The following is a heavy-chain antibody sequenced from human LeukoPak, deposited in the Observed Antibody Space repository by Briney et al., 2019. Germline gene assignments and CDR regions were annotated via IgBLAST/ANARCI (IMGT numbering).Heavy chain of an antibody. CDR3: AKDLVTGSLDY. CDR1: GFTFSSYA. J-gene: IGHJ4*02. CDR2: ISSSGGST. Sequence: SGGSLRLSCAASGFTFSSYAMTWVRQAPGKGLEWVSSISSSGGSTYYADSVRGRFTISRDNSKNTLYLQMNSLRAEDTAIYYCAKDLVTGSLDYWGQGTLVTASS. V-gene: IGHV3-23*01. D-gene: IGHD3-10*01.